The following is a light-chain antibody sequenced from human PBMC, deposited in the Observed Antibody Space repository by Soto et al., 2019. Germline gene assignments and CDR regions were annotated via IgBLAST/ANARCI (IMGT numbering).Light chain of an antibody. CDR2: GAS. CDR1: QNINNC. J-gene: IGKJ2*01. V-gene: IGKV1-5*01. CDR3: QRYDGY. Sequence: DTQMTQSPSTLSASVGDTVTITCRARQNINNCLAWYQQKPEKVPKLLIHGASTLEDGVPSRFSGSRSGTEFTLTINSLQPDDFATYYCQRYDGYFGQGTKLEIK.